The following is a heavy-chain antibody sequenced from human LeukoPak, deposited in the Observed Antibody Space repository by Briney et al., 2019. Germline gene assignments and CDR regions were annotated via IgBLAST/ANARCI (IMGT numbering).Heavy chain of an antibody. J-gene: IGHJ4*02. CDR3: ARDRTSGSYYCQTDYFDY. Sequence: GASVKVSCKASRYTFTSYGISWVRQAPGQGLEWMGWISAYNGNTNYAQKLQGRVTMTTDTSTSTAYVELRSLRSDDTAVYYCARDRTSGSYYCQTDYFDYWGQETLVTVSS. D-gene: IGHD3-10*01. V-gene: IGHV1-18*01. CDR1: RYTFTSYG. CDR2: ISAYNGNT.